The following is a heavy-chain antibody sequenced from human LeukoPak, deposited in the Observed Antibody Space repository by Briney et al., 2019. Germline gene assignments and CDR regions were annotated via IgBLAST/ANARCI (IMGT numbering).Heavy chain of an antibody. J-gene: IGHJ3*02. V-gene: IGHV4-34*01. CDR2: MSHTGAT. CDR3: ARSVTTAFDI. CDR1: GGSFSGYY. D-gene: IGHD4-17*01. Sequence: SETLSLTCAVFGGSFSGYYWSWIRQSPEKGLEWIGEMSHTGATNYNPSLKSRVTMSVDTSKNQFSLKLSSVTAADTAVYYCARSVTTAFDIWGQGIMVTVSS.